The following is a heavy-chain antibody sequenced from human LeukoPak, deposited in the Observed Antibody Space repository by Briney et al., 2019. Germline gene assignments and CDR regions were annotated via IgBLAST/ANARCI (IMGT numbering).Heavy chain of an antibody. CDR1: AFTFSSYA. D-gene: IGHD3/OR15-3a*01. CDR3: ANLDWPGFDY. V-gene: IGHV3-23*01. J-gene: IGHJ4*02. CDR2: ISGTGATT. Sequence: GGSLRLSCAASAFTFSSYAMSWVRQAPGQGLEWVSTISGTGATTYYADSVKGRFTISRDSSKNTLSLQMNSLRAEEKALYYCANLDWPGFDYWGQGTLVAVSS.